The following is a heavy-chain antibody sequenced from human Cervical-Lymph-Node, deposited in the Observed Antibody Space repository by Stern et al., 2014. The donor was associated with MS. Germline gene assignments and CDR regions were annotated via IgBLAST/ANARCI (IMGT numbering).Heavy chain of an antibody. CDR2: IYYSGDT. D-gene: IGHD3-16*01. Sequence: QVQLQESGPGLVRPSQTLSLTCTVSGGSISSGDYYWSWIRQPPGKGLEWIGYIYYSGDTYYNPSLESRVTISVDTSKNQFSLNLNSVTAADTAVEGEGVTYYWYFDLWGRGTLVTVSS. J-gene: IGHJ2*01. CDR1: GGSISSGDYY. V-gene: IGHV4-30-4*01. CDR3: GVTYYWYFDL.